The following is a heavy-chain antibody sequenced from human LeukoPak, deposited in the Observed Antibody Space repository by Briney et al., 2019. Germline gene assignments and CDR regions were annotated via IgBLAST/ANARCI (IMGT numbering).Heavy chain of an antibody. V-gene: IGHV3-21*01. J-gene: IGHJ1*01. CDR2: ISSSSSSYI. Sequence: RPGGSLRLSCAASGFTFSSYSMNWVRQAPGKGLEWVSSISSSSSSYIYYADSVKGRFTISRDNAKNSLYLQMNSLRAEDTAVYYCARDAGYDFWSGTDGPYFQHWGQGTLVTVSS. CDR3: ARDAGYDFWSGTDGPYFQH. D-gene: IGHD3-3*01. CDR1: GFTFSSYS.